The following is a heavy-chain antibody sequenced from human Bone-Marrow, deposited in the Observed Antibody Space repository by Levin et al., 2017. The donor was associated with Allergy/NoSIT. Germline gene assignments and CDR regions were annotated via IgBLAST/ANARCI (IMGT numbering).Heavy chain of an antibody. CDR3: AKEPTQTYYLDY. CDR2: ISWDSESR. D-gene: IGHD2-15*01. V-gene: IGHV3-9*01. Sequence: PGGSLRLSCAASGFKFDDYAMHWVRQAPGKGLEWVAGISWDSESREYADSVKGRFTISRDNAKKSLYLQMNSLGDEDKALYYCAKEPTQTYYLDYWGQGTLVSVSS. CDR1: GFKFDDYA. J-gene: IGHJ4*02.